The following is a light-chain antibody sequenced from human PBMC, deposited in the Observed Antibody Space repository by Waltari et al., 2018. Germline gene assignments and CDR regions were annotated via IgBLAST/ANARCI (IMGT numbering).Light chain of an antibody. V-gene: IGLV2-11*01. CDR1: SSDVGGYNY. Sequence: SPGQSVTISCTGTSSDVGGYNYVSWYQQHPGKAPKLMIYDVSKRPSGVPDRFSGSKSGNTASLTISGLQAEDEADYYCCSYAGSYTLVFGGGTKLTVL. CDR2: DVS. J-gene: IGLJ2*01. CDR3: CSYAGSYTLV.